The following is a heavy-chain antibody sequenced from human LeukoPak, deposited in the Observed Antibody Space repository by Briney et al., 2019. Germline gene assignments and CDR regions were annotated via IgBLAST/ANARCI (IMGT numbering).Heavy chain of an antibody. CDR2: VFSTGDT. CDR1: DASMSSHY. CDR3: ARGVYNYYYMDV. V-gene: IGHV4-59*11. Sequence: PSETLSLTCTVSDASMSSHYWIWVRQPPGRGLEWIGYVFSTGDTTYSPSLKSRVTISVDMSENQFSLKLNSVTAADTAVYYCARGVYNYYYMDVWGRGATVTVS. J-gene: IGHJ6*03.